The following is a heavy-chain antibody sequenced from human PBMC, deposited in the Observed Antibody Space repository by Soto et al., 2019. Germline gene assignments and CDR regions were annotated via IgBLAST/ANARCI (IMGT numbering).Heavy chain of an antibody. Sequence: GGSLRLSCVASGFTFSNAWIHWVRQAPGKGLEWVGRIKSKANGGTTDHAAPVRGRFSLSRDDSKSSVYLQMNSLKSEDSAVYYCTYYHDSGTSLQLDNWGQGTLDTVYS. CDR1: GFTFSNAW. V-gene: IGHV3-15*01. D-gene: IGHD3-22*01. J-gene: IGHJ4*02. CDR2: IKSKANGGTT. CDR3: TYYHDSGTSLQLDN.